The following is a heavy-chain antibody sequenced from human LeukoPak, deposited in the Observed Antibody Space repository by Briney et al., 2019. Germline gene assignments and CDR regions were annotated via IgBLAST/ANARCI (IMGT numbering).Heavy chain of an antibody. CDR1: GFTFSSYG. D-gene: IGHD6-13*01. CDR2: IWYDGSNK. CDR3: ARGSSRQQLFDY. J-gene: IGHJ4*02. V-gene: IGHV3-33*01. Sequence: GGSLRLSCAASGFTFSSYGMHWVRQAPGKGLEWVAVIWYDGSNKYYADSVKGRFTISRDNSKNTLHLQMNSLRAEDTAVYYCARGSSRQQLFDYWGQGTLVTVSS.